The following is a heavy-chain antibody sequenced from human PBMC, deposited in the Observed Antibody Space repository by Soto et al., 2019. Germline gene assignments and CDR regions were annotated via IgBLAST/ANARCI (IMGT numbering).Heavy chain of an antibody. CDR2: VIPIFGSS. D-gene: IGHD2-21*02. CDR3: ARIISVTARDFYYGMDV. V-gene: IGHV1-69*06. J-gene: IGHJ6*04. CDR1: GGTFASYA. Sequence: QVQLVQSGAEVRKPGSSVTVSCKASGGTFASYAINWVRQAPGQGLEWMGGVIPIFGSSNHAQRFQGRLSITADKSTSTAYMELTSLTSDDTAVYYCARIISVTARDFYYGMDVWGKGTTVTVSS.